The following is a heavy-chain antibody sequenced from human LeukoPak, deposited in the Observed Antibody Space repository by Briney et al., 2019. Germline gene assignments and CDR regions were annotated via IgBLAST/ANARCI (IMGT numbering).Heavy chain of an antibody. J-gene: IGHJ3*01. CDR2: INPNTGGT. D-gene: IGHD3-9*01. CDR3: ATPVPGYGALDV. Sequence: ASVKVSCKASGYIFTSYGISWVRQAPGQGLEWMGWINPNTGGTKYAQEFQGRVTMTGDTSLSIVQMELRSLTADDTAMYYCATPVPGYGALDVWGQGTMVTVSS. V-gene: IGHV1-2*02. CDR1: GYIFTSYG.